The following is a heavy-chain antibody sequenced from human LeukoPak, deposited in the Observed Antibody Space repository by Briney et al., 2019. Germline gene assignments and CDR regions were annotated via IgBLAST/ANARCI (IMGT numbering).Heavy chain of an antibody. V-gene: IGHV4-39*07. Sequence: SETLSLTCTVSGGSITTSRHYWGWIRQPPGKGLEWIGSMYYSGTTYYNPSLKSRVTISVDTSKNQFSLKLSSVTAADTAVYYCARDNGCSGGSCYRWFDPWGQGTLVTVS. CDR1: GGSITTSRHY. D-gene: IGHD2-15*01. CDR3: ARDNGCSGGSCYRWFDP. J-gene: IGHJ5*02. CDR2: MYYSGTT.